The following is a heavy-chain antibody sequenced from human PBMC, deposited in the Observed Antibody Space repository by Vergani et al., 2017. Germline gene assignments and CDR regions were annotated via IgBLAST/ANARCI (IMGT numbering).Heavy chain of an antibody. Sequence: QVQLQQWGAGLLKPSETLSLICAVYGGSFSGYYWSWIRQPPGKGREWSGEINHSGSTNYNPSLKSRVTISVDTSKNQFSLKLSSVTAADTAVYYCARAQPSRIVVAGDLFDPWGQGTLVTVSS. V-gene: IGHV4-34*01. CDR3: ARAQPSRIVVAGDLFDP. CDR1: GGSFSGYY. CDR2: INHSGST. D-gene: IGHD6-19*01. J-gene: IGHJ5*02.